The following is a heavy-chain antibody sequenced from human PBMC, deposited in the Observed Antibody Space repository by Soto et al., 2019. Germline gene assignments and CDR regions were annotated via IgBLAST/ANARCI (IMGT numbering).Heavy chain of an antibody. CDR2: IYYSGST. D-gene: IGHD6-13*01. CDR1: GGSISSGGYY. V-gene: IGHV4-31*03. J-gene: IGHJ5*02. Sequence: PSETLSLTCTVSGGSISSGGYYWSWIRQHPGKGLEWIGYIYYSGSTYYNPSLKSRITISVDTSKNQFSLRLSSVTAADTAVYYCARGLGVRGSREQFWFDPWGQGTLVTVSS. CDR3: ARGLGVRGSREQFWFDP.